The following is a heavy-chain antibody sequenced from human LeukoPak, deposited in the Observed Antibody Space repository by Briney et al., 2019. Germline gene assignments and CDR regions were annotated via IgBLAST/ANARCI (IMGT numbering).Heavy chain of an antibody. J-gene: IGHJ4*02. CDR3: ARGQSMYY. D-gene: IGHD2-8*01. CDR1: GYSFNNYF. CDR2: VCPHSHTT. V-gene: IGHV1-18*01. Sequence: ASVKVSCKASGYSFNNYFICWVRQAPGQRLEWAGWVCPHSHTTHYAKKLLVRVTMTTVTSTSTVYMELRSLRSDDTAVYFGARGQSMYYWGQGTPVTVSS.